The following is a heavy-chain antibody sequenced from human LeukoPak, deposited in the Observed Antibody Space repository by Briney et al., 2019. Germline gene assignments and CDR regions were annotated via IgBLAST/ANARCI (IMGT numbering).Heavy chain of an antibody. D-gene: IGHD6-19*01. CDR3: ARGTSGWYVEDY. CDR2: IKQDGSEK. V-gene: IGHV3-7*04. CDR1: GFTFSSSW. J-gene: IGHJ4*02. Sequence: GGSLRLSCAASGFTFSSSWMSWVRQPPGKGLEWVANIKQDGSEKYYVDSVEGRFTISRDNAKNSLYLQMNSLRAEDTAVYYCARGTSGWYVEDYWGQGALVTVSS.